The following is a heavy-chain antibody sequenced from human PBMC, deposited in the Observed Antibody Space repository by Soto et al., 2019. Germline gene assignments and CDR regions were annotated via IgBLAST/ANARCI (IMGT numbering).Heavy chain of an antibody. Sequence: QVQLVESGGGVVQPGRSLRLSCAASGFTFSSYGMHWVRQAPGKGLEWVAVISYDGSNKYYADSVKGRFTNSRDNSKNTLYLQMNSLRAEDTAVYYCARVRTYGWGYFDYWGQGTLVTVSS. J-gene: IGHJ4*02. D-gene: IGHD3-10*01. V-gene: IGHV3-30*03. CDR2: ISYDGSNK. CDR1: GFTFSSYG. CDR3: ARVRTYGWGYFDY.